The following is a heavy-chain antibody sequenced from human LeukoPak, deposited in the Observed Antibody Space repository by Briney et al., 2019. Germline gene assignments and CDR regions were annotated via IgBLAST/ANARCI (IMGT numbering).Heavy chain of an antibody. J-gene: IGHJ4*02. Sequence: SETLSLTCAVHGGSFSGYYWSWIRQPPGKGLEWIGEINHSGSTYYNPSLKSRVTISVDRSKNQFSLKLSSVTAADTAVYYCARDSGGETDYWGQGTLVTVSS. V-gene: IGHV4-34*01. CDR2: INHSGST. CDR1: GGSFSGYY. CDR3: ARDSGGETDY. D-gene: IGHD3-10*01.